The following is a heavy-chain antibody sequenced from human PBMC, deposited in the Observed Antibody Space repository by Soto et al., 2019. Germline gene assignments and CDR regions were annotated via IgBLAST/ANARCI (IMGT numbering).Heavy chain of an antibody. CDR1: GYTFTSYG. J-gene: IGHJ4*02. CDR3: ARDLGGDCSGGSCPLSPY. V-gene: IGHV1-18*01. Sequence: GASVKVSCKASGYTFTSYGISWVRQAPGQGLEWMGWISAYNGNTNYAQKLQGRVTMTTDTSTSTAYMELRSLRSDDTAVYYCARDLGGDCSGGSCPLSPYWGQGTLVTVSS. D-gene: IGHD2-15*01. CDR2: ISAYNGNT.